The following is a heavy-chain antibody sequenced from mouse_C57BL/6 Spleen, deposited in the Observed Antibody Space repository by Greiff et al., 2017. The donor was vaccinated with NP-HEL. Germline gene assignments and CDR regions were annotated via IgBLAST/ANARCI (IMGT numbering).Heavy chain of an antibody. V-gene: IGHV14-3*01. J-gene: IGHJ2*01. CDR2: IDPANGNT. CDR1: GFSIKNTY. CDR3: ARGLPDYYGSSGDY. D-gene: IGHD1-1*01. Sequence: EVQLQQSVAELVRPGASVKLSCTASGFSIKNTYMHWVKQRPEQGLEWIGRIDPANGNTKYAPEFQGKATITADTSSNTAYLQLSSLTSEDTAIYYCARGLPDYYGSSGDYWGQGTTLTVSS.